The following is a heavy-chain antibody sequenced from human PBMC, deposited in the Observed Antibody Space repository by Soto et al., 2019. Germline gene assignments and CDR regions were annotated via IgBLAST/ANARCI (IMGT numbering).Heavy chain of an antibody. CDR3: ARSSGGNFGIIIEGTNWFAT. CDR1: RDTFTSYY. D-gene: IGHD1-26*01. J-gene: IGHJ5*02. Sequence: ASVKVSCKAPRDTFTSYYINWVRQAPGQGLEWIGVINPHGGSTVYAQKFQGGVTMTRDTSASTVYMELSSLRSEDTAVYYCARSSGGNFGIIIEGTNWFATWGQGTLVTVSS. V-gene: IGHV1-46*01. CDR2: INPHGGST.